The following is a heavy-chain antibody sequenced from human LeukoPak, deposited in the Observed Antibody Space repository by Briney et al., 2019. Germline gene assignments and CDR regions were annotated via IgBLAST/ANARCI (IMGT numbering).Heavy chain of an antibody. Sequence: GGSLRLSVAASGFTFSSYAMHWVRQAPGKGLEWVAVISYDGSNKYYADSVKGRFTISRDNSKNTLYLQMNSLRAEDTAVYYCVGYYFDYWGQGTLVTVSS. CDR3: VGYYFDY. J-gene: IGHJ4*02. V-gene: IGHV3-30-3*01. D-gene: IGHD6-25*01. CDR1: GFTFSSYA. CDR2: ISYDGSNK.